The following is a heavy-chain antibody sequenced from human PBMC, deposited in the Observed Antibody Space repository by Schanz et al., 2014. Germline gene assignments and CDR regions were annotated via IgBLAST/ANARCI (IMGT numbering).Heavy chain of an antibody. V-gene: IGHV1-69*04. J-gene: IGHJ4*02. CDR2: IIPILDIT. D-gene: IGHD5-12*01. CDR1: GGPFSSFA. Sequence: QVQLVQSGAEVKKPGSSVKVSCKASGGPFSSFAIFWVRQAPGQGLEWMGTIIPILDITNYAQKFQGRVTITADKSTSTAYMELSNLRSEDTAVYYCARAAYGGYTSTPLRYWGQGTLVTVSS. CDR3: ARAAYGGYTSTPLRY.